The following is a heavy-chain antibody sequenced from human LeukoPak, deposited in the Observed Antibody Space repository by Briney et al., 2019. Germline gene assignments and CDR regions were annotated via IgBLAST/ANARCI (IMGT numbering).Heavy chain of an antibody. CDR3: ARDLGFWSGPNYYYYMDV. J-gene: IGHJ6*03. CDR2: INPNSGGT. D-gene: IGHD3-3*01. V-gene: IGHV1-2*02. CDR1: GYTFTGYY. Sequence: GASVKVSCKASGYTFTGYYMQWVRQAPGQGVEWMGWINPNSGGTNYAQKFQGRVTMTRYTSISTAYMELSRLRSDDTAVYYCARDLGFWSGPNYYYYMDVWGKGTTVTVSS.